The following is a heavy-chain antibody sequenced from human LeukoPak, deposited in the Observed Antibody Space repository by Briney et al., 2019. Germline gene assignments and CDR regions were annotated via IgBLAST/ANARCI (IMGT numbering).Heavy chain of an antibody. J-gene: IGHJ6*03. V-gene: IGHV4-4*02. CDR1: GGSISSSNW. CDR3: ARVNIVVVPAATHYYYYYMDV. D-gene: IGHD2-2*01. CDR2: IYHSGST. Sequence: TSETLSLTCAVSGGSISSSNWWSWVRQPPGKGLEWIGEIYHSGSTNYNPSLKSRVTISVDTSKNQFSLKLSSVTAADTAVYYCARVNIVVVPAATHYYYYYMDVWGKGTTVTVSS.